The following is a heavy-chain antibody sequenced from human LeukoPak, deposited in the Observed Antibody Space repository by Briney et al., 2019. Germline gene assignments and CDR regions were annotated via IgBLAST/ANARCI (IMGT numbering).Heavy chain of an antibody. V-gene: IGHV4-39*01. D-gene: IGHD3-16*01. Sequence: SETLSLTCTVSGGSIRSSYYYWGWIRQPPGKGLEWIGSIYDSGSTYYNPSLKSRVTISVDTSKNQFSLKLNSVTAADTAVYYCARHYEPWGQGTLVTVSS. CDR1: GGSIRSSYYY. J-gene: IGHJ5*02. CDR3: ARHYEP. CDR2: IYDSGST.